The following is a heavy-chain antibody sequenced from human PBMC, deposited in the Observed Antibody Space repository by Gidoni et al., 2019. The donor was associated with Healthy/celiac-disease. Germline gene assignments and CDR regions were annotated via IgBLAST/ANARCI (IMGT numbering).Heavy chain of an antibody. J-gene: IGHJ4*02. CDR1: GGSFSGYY. CDR3: ASSLGAVYDY. V-gene: IGHV4-34*01. Sequence: QVQLQQWGAGLLKPSETLSLTCAVYGGSFSGYYWSWIRQPPGKGLEWSGEINHSGSTNYNPSLKSRVTISVDTSKNQFSLKLSSVTAADTAVYYCASSLGAVYDYWGQGTLVTVSS. D-gene: IGHD1-26*01. CDR2: INHSGST.